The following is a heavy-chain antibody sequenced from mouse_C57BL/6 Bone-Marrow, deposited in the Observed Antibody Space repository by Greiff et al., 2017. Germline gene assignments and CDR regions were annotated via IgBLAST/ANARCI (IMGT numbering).Heavy chain of an antibody. CDR2: IDPSDSYT. D-gene: IGHD2-4*01. CDR1: GYTFTSYW. CDR3: AREAIYYDYDGAWFAY. V-gene: IGHV1-59*01. J-gene: IGHJ3*01. Sequence: QVQLQQPGAELVRPGTSVKLSCKASGYTFTSYWMHWVKQRPGQGLAWIGVIDPSDSYTNYNQKFKGKATLTVDTSSSTAYMQLSSLTSEDSAVYYCAREAIYYDYDGAWFAYWGQGTLVTVSA.